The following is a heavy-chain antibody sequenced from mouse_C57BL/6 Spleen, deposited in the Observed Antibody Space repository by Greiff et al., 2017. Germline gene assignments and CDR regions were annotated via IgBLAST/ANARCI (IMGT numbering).Heavy chain of an antibody. D-gene: IGHD2-1*01. CDR1: GYPFTSYW. V-gene: IGHV1-74*01. CDR3: AIENDGNFAWFAY. Sequence: QVQLQQPGAELVKPGASVTVSCKASGYPFTSYWMHWVKQRPGQGLEWIGRIHPSDSDTNYNQQFKGKAPLTVDKSSSTAYMQLSSLTSEDSAVYYCAIENDGNFAWFAYWGQGTLVTVSA. CDR2: IHPSDSDT. J-gene: IGHJ3*01.